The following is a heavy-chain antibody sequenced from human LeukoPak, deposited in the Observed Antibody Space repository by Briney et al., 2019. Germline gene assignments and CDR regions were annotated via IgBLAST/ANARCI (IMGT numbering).Heavy chain of an antibody. J-gene: IGHJ4*02. Sequence: GGALRLSCAASGFTFSSYAMRWVRQAPGKGLEGVSAISGSGGSTYYADSVKGRFTISRDNSKNTLYLQMNSLRAEDTAVYYCAKSKDDYGDYLFDYWGQGTLVAVSS. V-gene: IGHV3-23*01. CDR3: AKSKDDYGDYLFDY. CDR1: GFTFSSYA. D-gene: IGHD4-17*01. CDR2: ISGSGGST.